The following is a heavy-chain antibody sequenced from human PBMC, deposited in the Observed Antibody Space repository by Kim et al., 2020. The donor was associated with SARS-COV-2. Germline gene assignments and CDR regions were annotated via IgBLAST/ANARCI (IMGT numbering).Heavy chain of an antibody. V-gene: IGHV3-53*01. CDR1: GFTVSSNY. CDR2: IYSGGST. D-gene: IGHD6-19*01. CDR3: ARRVAVAGYYYYGMDV. Sequence: GGSLRLSCAASGFTVSSNYMSWVRQAPGKGLEWVSVIYSGGSTYYADSVKGRFTISRDNSKNTLYLQMNSLRAEDTAVYYCARRVAVAGYYYYGMDVWGQGTTVTVSS. J-gene: IGHJ6*02.